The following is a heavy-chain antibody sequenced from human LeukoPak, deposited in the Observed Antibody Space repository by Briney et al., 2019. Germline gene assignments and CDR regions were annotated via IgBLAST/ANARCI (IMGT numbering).Heavy chain of an antibody. Sequence: GGSLRLSCAASGFTFSSYWKSWVRQAPGKGLEWVANIKQDGSEKYYVDSVKGRFTISRDNAKNSLYLQMNSLRAEDTAVYYCARSYRNYVWGSYRVGYYFDYWGQGTLVTVSS. J-gene: IGHJ4*02. D-gene: IGHD3-16*02. V-gene: IGHV3-7*01. CDR1: GFTFSSYW. CDR2: IKQDGSEK. CDR3: ARSYRNYVWGSYRVGYYFDY.